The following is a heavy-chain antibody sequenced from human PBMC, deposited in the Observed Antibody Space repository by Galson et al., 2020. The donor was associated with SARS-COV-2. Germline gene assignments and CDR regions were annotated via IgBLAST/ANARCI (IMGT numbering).Heavy chain of an antibody. CDR1: GFTFSSYA. J-gene: IGHJ4*02. D-gene: IGHD6-13*01. Sequence: GGSLRLSCAASGFTFSSYAMNWVRQAPGKGLEWVSGLTAGGGSTWYADSVMGRFTISRDNSKNTLYLQMNSLRAEDTAVYYCAKRLAYSSSWFYFEYWGQGTLVTVSS. V-gene: IGHV3-23*01. CDR3: AKRLAYSSSWFYFEY. CDR2: LTAGGGST.